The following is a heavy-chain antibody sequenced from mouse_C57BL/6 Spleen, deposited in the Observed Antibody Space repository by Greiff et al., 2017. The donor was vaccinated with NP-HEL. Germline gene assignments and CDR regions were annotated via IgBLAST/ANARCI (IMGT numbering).Heavy chain of an antibody. D-gene: IGHD2-4*01. CDR3: ARSLYDYDY. CDR2: IYPGDGAT. Sequence: QVQLKESGAELVKPGASVKISCKASGYAFSSYWMNWVKQRPGKGLEWIGQIYPGDGATNYNGKFKGKATLTADKSSSPAYMQLSSLTSDDSAVYFCARSLYDYDYWGQGTTLTVSS. J-gene: IGHJ2*01. CDR1: GYAFSSYW. V-gene: IGHV1-80*01.